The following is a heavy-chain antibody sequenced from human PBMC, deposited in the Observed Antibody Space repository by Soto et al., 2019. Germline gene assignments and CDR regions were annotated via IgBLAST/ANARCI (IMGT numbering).Heavy chain of an antibody. Sequence: ASVKVSCKASGYTFTSYGISWVRQAPGQGLEWMGWISAYNGNTNYAQKLQGRVTMTTDTSTSTAYMELRSLRSDDTAVYYCARDARYSGSYLRFDYWGQGTLVTVSS. J-gene: IGHJ4*02. CDR1: GYTFTSYG. CDR3: ARDARYSGSYLRFDY. CDR2: ISAYNGNT. V-gene: IGHV1-18*01. D-gene: IGHD1-26*01.